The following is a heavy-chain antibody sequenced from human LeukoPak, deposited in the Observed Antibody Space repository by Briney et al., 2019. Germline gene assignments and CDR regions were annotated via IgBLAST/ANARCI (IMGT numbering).Heavy chain of an antibody. V-gene: IGHV4-4*02. D-gene: IGHD2-8*01. Sequence: SGTLSLTCAVSDGSISSSNWWSWVRQPPGKGLEWIGEIYHSGSTNYNPSLKSRVTISVDKSKNQFSLKLSSVTAADTAVYYCARVGYEHVEPDFDYWGQGTLVTVSS. J-gene: IGHJ4*02. CDR3: ARVGYEHVEPDFDY. CDR2: IYHSGST. CDR1: DGSISSSNW.